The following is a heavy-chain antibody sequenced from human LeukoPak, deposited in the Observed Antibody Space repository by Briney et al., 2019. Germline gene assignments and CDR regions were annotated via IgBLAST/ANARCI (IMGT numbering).Heavy chain of an antibody. CDR3: ARDQSSSWTFDY. D-gene: IGHD6-13*01. Sequence: PGGSLRLSCAASGFTVSSNYMSWVCQAPGKGLEWVSVIYSGGSTYYADSVKGRFTISRDNSKNTLYLQMNSLRAEDTAVYYCARDQSSSWTFDYWGQGTLVTVSS. CDR2: IYSGGST. V-gene: IGHV3-66*01. CDR1: GFTVSSNY. J-gene: IGHJ4*02.